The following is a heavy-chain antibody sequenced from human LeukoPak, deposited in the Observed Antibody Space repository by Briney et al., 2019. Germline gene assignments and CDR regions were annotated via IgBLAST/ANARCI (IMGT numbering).Heavy chain of an antibody. D-gene: IGHD6-19*01. CDR2: ISWNSGSI. V-gene: IGHV3-9*01. CDR3: AKGIVSGYSSGWDYYYYGMDV. CDR1: GFTFDDYA. Sequence: PGGSLRLSCAASGFTFDDYAMHWVRQAPGKGLEWVSGISWNSGSIGYADSVKGRFTISRDNAKNSLYLQMNSLRAEDTALYYCAKGIVSGYSSGWDYYYYGMDVWGQGTTVTVSS. J-gene: IGHJ6*02.